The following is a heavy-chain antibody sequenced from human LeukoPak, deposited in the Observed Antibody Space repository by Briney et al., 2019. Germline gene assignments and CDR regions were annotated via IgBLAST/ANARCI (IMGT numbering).Heavy chain of an antibody. CDR3: ARLQLGYCHSQICPDY. D-gene: IGHD2/OR15-2a*01. CDR2: IYYNGNT. CDR1: GDSVTAGGSY. J-gene: IGHJ4*02. Sequence: SETLSLTCTVSGDSVTAGGSYWGWVRQSPGQGLEWVGSIYYNGNTYYKPSLKSRVSISVYTSKNHFSLKLTSVTAADTAVYYCARLQLGYCHSQICPDYWGQGTLVTVSS. V-gene: IGHV4-39*02.